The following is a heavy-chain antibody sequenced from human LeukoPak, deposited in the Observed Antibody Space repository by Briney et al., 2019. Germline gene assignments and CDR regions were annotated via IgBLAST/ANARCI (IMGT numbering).Heavy chain of an antibody. D-gene: IGHD2-8*01. CDR1: GYTFTGYY. V-gene: IGHV1-2*02. Sequence: EASVKVSCKASGYTFTGYYMHWVRQAPGQGLGWMGWINPNSGGTNYAQKFQGRVTMTRDTSISTAYMELSRLRSDDTAVYYCARDRGDCTNGVCYVWFDPWGQGALVTVSS. CDR3: ARDRGDCTNGVCYVWFDP. J-gene: IGHJ5*02. CDR2: INPNSGGT.